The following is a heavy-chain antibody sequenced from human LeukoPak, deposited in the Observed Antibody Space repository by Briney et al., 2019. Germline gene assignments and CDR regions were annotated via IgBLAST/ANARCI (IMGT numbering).Heavy chain of an antibody. CDR2: INHSGST. J-gene: IGHJ4*02. Sequence: ESGPGLVKPSQTLSLTCTVSGGSITSDYYWSWIRQPPGKGLEWIGEINHSGSTNYNPSLKSRVTISVDTSKNQFSLKLSSVTAADTAVYYCARDKPAAGTRFYFDYWGQGTLVTVSS. CDR1: GGSITSDYY. CDR3: ARDKPAAGTRFYFDY. V-gene: IGHV4-34*09. D-gene: IGHD6-13*01.